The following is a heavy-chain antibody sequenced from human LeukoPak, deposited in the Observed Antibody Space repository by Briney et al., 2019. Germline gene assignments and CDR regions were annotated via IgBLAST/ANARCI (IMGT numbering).Heavy chain of an antibody. V-gene: IGHV3-23*01. D-gene: IGHD3-9*01. J-gene: IGHJ4*02. Sequence: GGTLRLSCAASGFTFSSYGMSWVRQTPGKGLEGVSGISGSGGSTYYADSVKGGFTISRDNSKNTLYLQMNSLRAEDSAVYYCAKELYHHGLFDWLFDYWGQGTLVTVSS. CDR2: ISGSGGST. CDR1: GFTFSSYG. CDR3: AKELYHHGLFDWLFDY.